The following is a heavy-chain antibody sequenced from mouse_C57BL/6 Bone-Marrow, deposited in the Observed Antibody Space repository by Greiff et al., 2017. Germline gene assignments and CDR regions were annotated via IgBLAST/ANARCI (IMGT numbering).Heavy chain of an antibody. D-gene: IGHD2-3*01. CDR1: GYTFTSYW. V-gene: IGHV1-7*01. J-gene: IGHJ2*01. Sequence: QVQLQQSGAELAKPGASLKLSCTASGYTFTSYWMHWVKQRPGQGLEWIGYINPSSGYTKYNQKFKDKATLTADKSSSTAYMQLSSLTYEDSAVYYCARNDDGYFLFDYWGQGTTLTVSS. CDR2: INPSSGYT. CDR3: ARNDDGYFLFDY.